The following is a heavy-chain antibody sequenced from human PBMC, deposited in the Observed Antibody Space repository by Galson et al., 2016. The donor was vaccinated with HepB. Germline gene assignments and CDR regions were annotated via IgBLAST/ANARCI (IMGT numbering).Heavy chain of an antibody. CDR1: GFTLSNYA. CDR2: ISFDGRNG. CDR3: ARSAAGRTATTTLA. J-gene: IGHJ5*02. Sequence: SLRLSCAASGFTLSNYAMSWVRQAPGKGLEWVAGISFDGRNGYYADSVKGRFIISRDSSKKTVYLQMNSLRSKDTAVYYCARSAAGRTATTTLAWGQGILVTVSS. V-gene: IGHV3-30*03. D-gene: IGHD4-17*01.